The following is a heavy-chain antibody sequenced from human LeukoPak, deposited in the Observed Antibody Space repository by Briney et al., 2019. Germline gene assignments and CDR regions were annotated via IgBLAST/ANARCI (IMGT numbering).Heavy chain of an antibody. V-gene: IGHV1-46*01. CDR2: INPSGGGT. CDR3: AREYSGSYSDY. CDR1: GYSLTTYY. Sequence: ASVKVSCRASGYSLTTYYMHWVRQAPGQGLEWMAIINPSGGGTNYAQKFQGRVTITADESTSTAYMELSSLRSEDTAVYYCAREYSGSYSDYWGQGTLVTVSS. J-gene: IGHJ4*02. D-gene: IGHD1-26*01.